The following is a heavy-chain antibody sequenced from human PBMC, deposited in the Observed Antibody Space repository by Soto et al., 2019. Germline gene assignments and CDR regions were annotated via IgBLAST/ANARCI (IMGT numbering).Heavy chain of an antibody. J-gene: IGHJ4*02. CDR3: ATRGPGPCFDY. CDR1: GFTFSSYA. D-gene: IGHD2-8*02. V-gene: IGHV3-23*01. Sequence: EVQLLESGGGLVQPGGSLRLSCAASGFTFSSYAMNWVRQAPGKGLEWVSVISGSGGSTYYADSVKGRFTISRDNSKNPLYLAMSGLGAGDAAVYYCATRGPGPCFDYWGQGTLVTVSS. CDR2: ISGSGGST.